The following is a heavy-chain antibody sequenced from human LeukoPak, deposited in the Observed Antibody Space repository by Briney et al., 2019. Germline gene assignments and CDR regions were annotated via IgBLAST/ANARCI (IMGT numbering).Heavy chain of an antibody. V-gene: IGHV4-59*01. J-gene: IGHJ4*02. CDR2: IYYSGST. D-gene: IGHD5-18*01. Sequence: ASETLSLTCTVSGGSISSYYWSWIRQPPGKGLEWIGYIYYSGSTNYNPSLKSRVTISVDTSKNQFSLKLSSVTAADTAVYYCARWDTAMANFDYWGQGTLVTVSS. CDR3: ARWDTAMANFDY. CDR1: GGSISSYY.